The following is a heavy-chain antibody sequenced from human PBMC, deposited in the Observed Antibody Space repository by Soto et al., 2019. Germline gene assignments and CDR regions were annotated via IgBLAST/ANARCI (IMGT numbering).Heavy chain of an antibody. J-gene: IGHJ3*02. CDR2: ISAYNGNT. CDR1: GYTFTSYG. D-gene: IGHD4-17*01. V-gene: IGHV1-18*01. CDR3: ARGDGDYGDLYDVFDI. Sequence: ASVKASCKASGYTFTSYGISCVRQAPGQGLEWMGWISAYNGNTNYAQKLQGRVTMTTDTSTSTAYMELRSLRSDDTAVYYCARGDGDYGDLYDVFDIWGQGTMVTVSS.